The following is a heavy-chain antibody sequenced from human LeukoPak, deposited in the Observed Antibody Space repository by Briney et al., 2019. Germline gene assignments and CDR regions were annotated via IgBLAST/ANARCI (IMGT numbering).Heavy chain of an antibody. CDR3: ARDGGGYCSSTSCYANAFDI. CDR2: IYYSGSP. Sequence: TSETLSLTCTVSGGSITSSSYYWGWIRQPPGKGLEWIGSIYYSGSPYYNPSLKSRVTISVDKSKNQFSLKLSSVTAADTAVYYCARDGGGYCSSTSCYANAFDIWGQGTMVTVSS. J-gene: IGHJ3*02. V-gene: IGHV4-39*07. D-gene: IGHD2-2*01. CDR1: GGSITSSSYY.